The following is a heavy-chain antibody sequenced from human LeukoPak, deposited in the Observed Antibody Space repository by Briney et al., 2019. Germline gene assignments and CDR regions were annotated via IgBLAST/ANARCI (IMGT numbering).Heavy chain of an antibody. J-gene: IGHJ3*02. V-gene: IGHV4-59*01. D-gene: IGHD2/OR15-2a*01. CDR3: ARKNDFEI. CDR1: GGSISSDH. CDR2: IFYSGRT. Sequence: PSETLSLTCTVSGGSISSDHWNWIRQPPGKGLEWIGCIFYSGRTYYNPSLKSRVTISVDLSKGQSSLRLTSVTAADTAVYYCARKNDFEIWGQGTLVTVSS.